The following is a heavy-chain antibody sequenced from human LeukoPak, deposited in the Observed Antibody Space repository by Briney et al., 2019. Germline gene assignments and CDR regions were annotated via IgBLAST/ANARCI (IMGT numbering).Heavy chain of an antibody. CDR2: IPSGGGT. V-gene: IGHV3-23*01. CDR3: AHGAMYQLDY. Sequence: GGSLRLSCAASGFTFSTYGMSWVRQAPGKGLQWVSTIPSGGGTYYADSVKGRFTISGDNSRNTLFLQMNSLRAEDTAVYYCAHGAMYQLDYWGQGTLVTVSS. J-gene: IGHJ4*02. CDR1: GFTFSTYG. D-gene: IGHD2-2*01.